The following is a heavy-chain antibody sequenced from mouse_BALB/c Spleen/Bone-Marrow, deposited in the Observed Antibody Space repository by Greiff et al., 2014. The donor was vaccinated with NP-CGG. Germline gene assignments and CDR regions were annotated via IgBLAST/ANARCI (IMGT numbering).Heavy chain of an antibody. CDR3: AREVVATDYFDY. D-gene: IGHD1-1*01. Sequence: QLQQSGPELVKPGASVKMSCKASGYTFTSYAMHWVKQKPGQGLEWIGYISPYNDGTKYNEKFKGKATLTSDKSSSTAYMELSSLSCEDSAVYYGAREVVATDYFDYWGQGTTPTVSS. J-gene: IGHJ2*01. CDR1: GYTFTSYA. V-gene: IGHV1-14*01. CDR2: ISPYNDGT.